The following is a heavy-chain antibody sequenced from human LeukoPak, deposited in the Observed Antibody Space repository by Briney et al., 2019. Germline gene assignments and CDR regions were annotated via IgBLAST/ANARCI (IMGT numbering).Heavy chain of an antibody. V-gene: IGHV3-64D*06. CDR1: GFTFSNYA. D-gene: IGHD6-19*01. Sequence: GGSLRLSCLASGFTFSNYAMHWVRQAPGKGLEYVSAISSNGGSTYYADSVKGRFTLSRDNSKNTLYLQMSSLRAQDTVVYYCVGLGQLLVPSDYWGQGTLVTVSS. CDR3: VGLGQLLVPSDY. J-gene: IGHJ4*02. CDR2: ISSNGGST.